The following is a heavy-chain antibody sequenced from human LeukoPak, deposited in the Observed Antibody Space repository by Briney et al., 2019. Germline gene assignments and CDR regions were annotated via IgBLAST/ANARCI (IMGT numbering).Heavy chain of an antibody. J-gene: IGHJ6*02. CDR3: ARRAGRGRGRFDYGEKYYGMGV. D-gene: IGHD4-17*01. V-gene: IGHV4-39*07. Sequence: SETLSLTCTVSGGSISSSSYYWGWIRQPPGKGLEWIGSIYYSGSTYYNPSLKSRVTISVDTSKNQFSLKLSSVTAADTAVYYCARRAGRGRGRFDYGEKYYGMGVWGQGTTVTVSS. CDR2: IYYSGST. CDR1: GGSISSSSYY.